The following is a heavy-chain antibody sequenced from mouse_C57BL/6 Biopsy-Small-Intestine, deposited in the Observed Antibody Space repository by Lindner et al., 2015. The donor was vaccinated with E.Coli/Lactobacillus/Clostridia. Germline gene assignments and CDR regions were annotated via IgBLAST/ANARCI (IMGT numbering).Heavy chain of an antibody. CDR2: ISSGSCTI. CDR3: ARELPPNWYFDV. J-gene: IGHJ1*03. D-gene: IGHD1-1*01. CDR1: GFTFSDYG. Sequence: VQLQESGGGLVKPGGSLKLSCAASGFTFSDYGMHWVRQAPEKGLEWVAYISSGSCTIYYADTVKGRFTISRDNAKNTLFLQMTSLRSEDTAMYYCARELPPNWYFDVWGTGTTVTVSS. V-gene: IGHV5-17*01.